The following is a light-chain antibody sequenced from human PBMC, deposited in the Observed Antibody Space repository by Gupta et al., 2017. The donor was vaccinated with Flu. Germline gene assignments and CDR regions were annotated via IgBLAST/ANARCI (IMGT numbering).Light chain of an antibody. CDR1: QSLSGA. Sequence: LTQSPGTLSLSPGERATLSCMASQSLSGALAWYQQKPGQAPRLLIFSASGRATGTPGRFSGSGSGTDFTLTISRLEPEDFAVYYCQQHAGSPFTFGPGTKLDIK. J-gene: IGKJ3*01. CDR2: SAS. V-gene: IGKV3-20*01. CDR3: QQHAGSPFT.